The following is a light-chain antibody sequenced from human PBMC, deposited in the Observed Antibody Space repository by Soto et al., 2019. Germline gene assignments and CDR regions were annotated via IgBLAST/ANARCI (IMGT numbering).Light chain of an antibody. CDR2: DNN. J-gene: IGLJ2*01. Sequence: QSVLTQPPSVSAAPGQKVTISCSGSSSNIGNNYVSWFQQLPGTAPKLLIYDNNKRPSGIPDRFSGSKSGTSATLGITGLQTGDEADYYCGTWDSNLSVGLFGGGTKLTVL. V-gene: IGLV1-51*01. CDR1: SSNIGNNY. CDR3: GTWDSNLSVGL.